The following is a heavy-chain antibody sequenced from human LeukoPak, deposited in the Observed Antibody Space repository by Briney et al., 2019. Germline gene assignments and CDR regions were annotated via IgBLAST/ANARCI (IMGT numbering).Heavy chain of an antibody. D-gene: IGHD4-23*01. Sequence: SETLSLTCTVSGGSISSGGFYWTWIRQHPGKGLEWIGYIYYSGSTYHNPSLKSRVTISVDTSKNQFSLNLSSVTAADTAVYYCARDRYTVVSWYFDLWGRGTLVTVSS. J-gene: IGHJ2*01. V-gene: IGHV4-31*03. CDR3: ARDRYTVVSWYFDL. CDR1: GGSISSGGFY. CDR2: IYYSGST.